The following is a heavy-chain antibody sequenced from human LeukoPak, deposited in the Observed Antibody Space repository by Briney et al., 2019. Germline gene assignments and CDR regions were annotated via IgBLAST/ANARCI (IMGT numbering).Heavy chain of an antibody. D-gene: IGHD2-8*01. CDR2: MNPNSGNT. CDR3: ARNRMKTWFDP. V-gene: IGHV1-8*03. CDR1: GYTFTSYD. Sequence: ASVKVSCKASGYTFTSYDINWVRQATGQGLEWMGWMNPNSGNTGYAQKFQGRDAITRNTSISTAYMELSSLRSEDTAVYYCARNRMKTWFDPWGQGTLVTVSS. J-gene: IGHJ5*02.